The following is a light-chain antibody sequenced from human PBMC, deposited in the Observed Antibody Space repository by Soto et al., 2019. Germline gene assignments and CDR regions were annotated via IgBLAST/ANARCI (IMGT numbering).Light chain of an antibody. J-gene: IGKJ1*01. CDR3: QQYYNWPRT. V-gene: IGKV3-15*01. CDR2: GAS. Sequence: EIVLTQSPGTLSLSPGERATLSCRASQSVSSSYLAWYQQKPGQAPRLLIFGASARPTGIPARISGSGSGTEFTLTISSLRSEDFAVYFCQQYYNWPRTFGQGTKGDIK. CDR1: QSVSSSY.